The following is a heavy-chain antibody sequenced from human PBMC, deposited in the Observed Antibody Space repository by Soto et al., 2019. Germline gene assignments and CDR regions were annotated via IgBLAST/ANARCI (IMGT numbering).Heavy chain of an antibody. D-gene: IGHD2-2*01. CDR1: GFTFSDYY. CDR2: ISSSGSSI. J-gene: IGHJ5*02. CDR3: AREGRSSSHP. Sequence: QVQLVESGGGLVKPGGSLRLSCAASGFTFSDYYMSWIRQAPGKGLERVSYISSSGSSIYYAHSVKDRFTISRDHARNSLYQQMNSLRADDTAVYYCAREGRSSSHPWGRGTLVTVSA. V-gene: IGHV3-11*01.